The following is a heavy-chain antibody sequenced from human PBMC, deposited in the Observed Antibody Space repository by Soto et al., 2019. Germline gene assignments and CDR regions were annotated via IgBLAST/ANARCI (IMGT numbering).Heavy chain of an antibody. V-gene: IGHV4-31*03. CDR2: IYYSGST. J-gene: IGHJ5*02. CDR1: GGSISSGGYY. Sequence: QVQLQESGPGQLKPSQTLSLTCTVSGGSISSGGYYCSWIRQHPGKGLEWIGYIYYSGSTYYNPSLKSRVTISVDTSKNQFSLKLNSVTAADTAVYYCARDRGRELANWFDPWGQGTLVTVSS. CDR3: ARDRGRELANWFDP. D-gene: IGHD1-26*01.